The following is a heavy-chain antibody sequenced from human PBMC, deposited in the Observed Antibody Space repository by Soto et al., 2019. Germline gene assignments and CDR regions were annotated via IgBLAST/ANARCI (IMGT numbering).Heavy chain of an antibody. Sequence: QVQLVQSGAEAKRPGASVKVSCKASGYTFTNYAMHWVRQAPGQRLEWMGWINAGNGNTKYSQNFQGRVTITRDTXXXXXXXXXXXXXXXXXXXXXXARGPXXXXDDYWGQGTLVTVSS. V-gene: IGHV1-3*01. CDR2: INAGNGNT. J-gene: IGHJ4*02. CDR3: ARGPXXXXDDY. CDR1: GYTFTNYA.